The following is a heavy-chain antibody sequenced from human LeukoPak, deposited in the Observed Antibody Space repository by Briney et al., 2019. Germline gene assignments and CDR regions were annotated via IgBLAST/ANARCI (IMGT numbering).Heavy chain of an antibody. CDR1: GFTFSSYW. Sequence: GGSLRLSCAASGFTFSSYWMHWVRQAPGKGLVWVSRINSDGSSTSYADSVKGRFTISRDNAKNTLYLQMNSLRAEDTAVYYCAKSYSVAVAGNFDYWGQGTLVTVSS. D-gene: IGHD6-19*01. CDR3: AKSYSVAVAGNFDY. CDR2: INSDGSST. V-gene: IGHV3-74*01. J-gene: IGHJ4*02.